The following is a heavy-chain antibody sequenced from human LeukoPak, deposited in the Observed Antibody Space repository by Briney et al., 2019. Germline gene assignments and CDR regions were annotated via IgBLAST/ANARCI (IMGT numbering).Heavy chain of an antibody. Sequence: GRSLRLSCAASGFTFSSYAMHWVRQAPGKGLEWVAVISYDGSNKYYADSVKGRFTISRDNSKNTLYLQMNSLRAEDTAVYYCARDARGPYYYYYMDVWGKGTTVTVSS. CDR2: ISYDGSNK. V-gene: IGHV3-30-3*01. J-gene: IGHJ6*03. CDR3: ARDARGPYYYYYMDV. CDR1: GFTFSSYA.